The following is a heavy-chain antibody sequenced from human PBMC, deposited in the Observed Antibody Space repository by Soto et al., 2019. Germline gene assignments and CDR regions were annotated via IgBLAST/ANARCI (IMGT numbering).Heavy chain of an antibody. J-gene: IGHJ4*02. Sequence: QVQLVQSGAEVKKPGSSVKVSCKASGGTFSSYTISWVRQAPGQGLEWMGRIIPILGIANYAQKFQGRVTITADKSTSTGYMELSSLRSEDTAVYYWARGGREKDYWGQGTLVTVSS. CDR3: ARGGREKDY. V-gene: IGHV1-69*02. CDR1: GGTFSSYT. CDR2: IIPILGIA. D-gene: IGHD2-15*01.